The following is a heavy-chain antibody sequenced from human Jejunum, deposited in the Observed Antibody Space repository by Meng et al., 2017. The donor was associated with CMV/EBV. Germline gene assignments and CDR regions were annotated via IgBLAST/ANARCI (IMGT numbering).Heavy chain of an antibody. Sequence: FDDYAMHWVRQAPGKGLEWVAGITWSSTNIGYADSVRGRFTISRDNDKNSLYLQMNSLRAEDTAVYYCARDRYSYGRYYYYYAMDVWGQGTTVTVSS. CDR3: ARDRYSYGRYYYYYAMDV. J-gene: IGHJ6*02. CDR2: ITWSSTNI. D-gene: IGHD5-18*01. V-gene: IGHV3-9*01. CDR1: FDDYA.